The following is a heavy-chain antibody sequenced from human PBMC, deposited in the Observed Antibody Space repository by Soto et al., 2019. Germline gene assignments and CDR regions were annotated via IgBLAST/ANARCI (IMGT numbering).Heavy chain of an antibody. D-gene: IGHD1-26*01. CDR2: ISANTGNT. Sequence: QVQLVQSGAEVKKPGASVKVSCKASGYTFTSYGISWVRQAPGQGLEWMGWISANTGNTNFAQKLQGRVTMTTDTSTCTAYMELRSLRSDDTAVYYCARDGRYSGSYGGYYFDYWGQGTLVTVSS. CDR3: ARDGRYSGSYGGYYFDY. CDR1: GYTFTSYG. V-gene: IGHV1-18*01. J-gene: IGHJ4*02.